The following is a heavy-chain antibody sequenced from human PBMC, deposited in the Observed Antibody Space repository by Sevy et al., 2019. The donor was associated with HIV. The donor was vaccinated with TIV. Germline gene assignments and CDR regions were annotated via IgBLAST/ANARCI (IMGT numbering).Heavy chain of an antibody. CDR3: SSASIVGATGPDY. D-gene: IGHD1-26*01. J-gene: IGHJ4*02. CDR1: GFSFSGSG. Sequence: GGSLRLSCAASGFSFSGSGMHWVRQASGKGLEWVGRIRSKADSYATAYAASVKGRFTISRDHSKNTAYLQMNSLKTEDTAMYYCSSASIVGATGPDYWGQGTLVTVSS. V-gene: IGHV3-73*01. CDR2: IRSKADSYAT.